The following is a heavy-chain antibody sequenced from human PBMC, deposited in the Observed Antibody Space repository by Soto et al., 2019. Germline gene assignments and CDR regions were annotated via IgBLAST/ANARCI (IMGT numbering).Heavy chain of an antibody. CDR1: GFTFTSYS. Sequence: EVQLLASGGGLVQPGGSLRLSCAASGFTFTSYSMNWVLQAPGKGLEWVSTISGGDTTFYADSVKGRFTISRDESKNTLYLVMNSLRVDDTAVYFCAKRDSGSGTSPPLIGSWGQGTLVTVSS. V-gene: IGHV3-23*01. J-gene: IGHJ4*02. D-gene: IGHD3-10*01. CDR2: ISGGDTT. CDR3: AKRDSGSGTSPPLIGS.